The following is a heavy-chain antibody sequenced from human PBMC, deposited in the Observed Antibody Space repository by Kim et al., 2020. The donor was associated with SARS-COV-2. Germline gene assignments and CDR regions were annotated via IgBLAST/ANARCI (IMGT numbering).Heavy chain of an antibody. D-gene: IGHD5-18*01. J-gene: IGHJ6*02. CDR3: AKDRGYSYGYVNYYYGMDV. V-gene: IGHV3-23*01. Sequence: KGRFTISRANSKNTLYLQMNSLRAEDTAVYYCAKDRGYSYGYVNYYYGMDVWGQGTTVTVSS.